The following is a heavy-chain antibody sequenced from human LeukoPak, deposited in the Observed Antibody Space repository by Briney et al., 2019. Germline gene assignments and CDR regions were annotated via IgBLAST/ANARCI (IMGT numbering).Heavy chain of an antibody. CDR3: AKLGIVVAGFDY. V-gene: IGHV3-23*01. J-gene: IGHJ4*02. CDR2: IAGGDDR. Sequence: GGSLRLSCAASGFIFSPYAMSWVRQAPGKGLEWVAGIAGGDDRFYADSVKGRFSISRDNSKNTVDLQMNSLRVEDTAVYYCAKLGIVVAGFDYWGQGTLVTVSS. CDR1: GFIFSPYA. D-gene: IGHD1-26*01.